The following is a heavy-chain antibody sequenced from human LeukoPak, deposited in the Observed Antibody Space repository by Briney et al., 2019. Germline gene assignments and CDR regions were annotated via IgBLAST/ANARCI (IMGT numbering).Heavy chain of an antibody. D-gene: IGHD1-26*01. Sequence: GGSLTLSCAASGFSFSTHSMNWVRQAPGKGLEWISFINLDVNDIHYGESVKGAFTISRDNAKTSLYLQMHTLRAEDTAVYYCAGDGVGVLPGDAFDIWSQGTMVTVSS. CDR3: AGDGVGVLPGDAFDI. CDR2: INLDVNDI. V-gene: IGHV3-21*05. CDR1: GFSFSTHS. J-gene: IGHJ3*02.